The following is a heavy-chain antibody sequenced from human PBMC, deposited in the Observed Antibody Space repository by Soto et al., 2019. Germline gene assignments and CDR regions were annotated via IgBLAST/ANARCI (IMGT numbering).Heavy chain of an antibody. V-gene: IGHV1-8*01. J-gene: IGHJ6*03. CDR2: MNPNSGNT. CDR3: ARGASMDV. Sequence: GASVKGACKASGYIFTSDDINWVRQATGQGLEWMGWMNPNSGNTGYAQKFQGRVTMARDTSTNTAYMELNSLTSEDTAVYYCARGASMDVWGKGTTVTVSS. CDR1: GYIFTSDD.